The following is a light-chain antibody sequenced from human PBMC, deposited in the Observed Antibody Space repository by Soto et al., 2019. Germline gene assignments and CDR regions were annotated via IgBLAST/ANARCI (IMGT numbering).Light chain of an antibody. CDR2: GES. V-gene: IGKV3-20*01. J-gene: IGKJ1*01. Sequence: EIVLTQSPGTLSLSPGERATLSCRASQSVSSSYLAWYQQKPGQTPRRLIYGESSRATGIPDRFSGSGSVTDFTLTISSLEPEDFAVYYCQQYGSSPWTFGQGTKVEIK. CDR3: QQYGSSPWT. CDR1: QSVSSSY.